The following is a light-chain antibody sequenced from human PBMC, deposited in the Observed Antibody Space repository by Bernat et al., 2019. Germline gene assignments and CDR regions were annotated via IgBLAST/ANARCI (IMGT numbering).Light chain of an antibody. V-gene: IGKV1-39*01. CDR1: RTVSSH. CDR2: AAS. J-gene: IGKJ5*01. Sequence: DIQMTQSPSSLSASVGDRVTITCRASRTVSSHLNWYRQKPGKAPKLLIYAASTLRSGVPSRFSGTGSGTDFTLTISRLQREDFATYYCQQSSTIPITFGQGTRLEIK. CDR3: QQSSTIPIT.